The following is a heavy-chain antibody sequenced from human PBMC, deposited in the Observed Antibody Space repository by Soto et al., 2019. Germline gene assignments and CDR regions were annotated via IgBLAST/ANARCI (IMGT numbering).Heavy chain of an antibody. CDR3: ARTYYDFWSGSYYYYGMDV. D-gene: IGHD3-3*01. Sequence: QVQLVQSGAEVKKPGSSVKVSCKASGGTFSSYAISWVRQAPGQGLEWMGGIIPIFGTANYAQKFQGRVTNTADESTSTGYMELSSLRSEDTAVYYCARTYYDFWSGSYYYYGMDVWGQGTTVTVSS. CDR2: IIPIFGTA. CDR1: GGTFSSYA. J-gene: IGHJ6*02. V-gene: IGHV1-69*12.